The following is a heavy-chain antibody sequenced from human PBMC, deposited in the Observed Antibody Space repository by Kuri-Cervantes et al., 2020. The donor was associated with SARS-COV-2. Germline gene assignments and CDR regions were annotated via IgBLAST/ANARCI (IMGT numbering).Heavy chain of an antibody. CDR3: ARAPHLLRFLEWLPNRLYWFDP. CDR2: IIPILGIA. D-gene: IGHD3-3*01. V-gene: IGHV1-69*04. CDR1: GGTFSSYA. J-gene: IGHJ5*02. Sequence: SVKVSCKASGGTFSSYAISWVRQAPGQGLEWMGRIIPILGIANYAQKFQGRVTITADKSTSTAYMELSSLRSEDTAVYYCARAPHLLRFLEWLPNRLYWFDPWGQGTLVTVSS.